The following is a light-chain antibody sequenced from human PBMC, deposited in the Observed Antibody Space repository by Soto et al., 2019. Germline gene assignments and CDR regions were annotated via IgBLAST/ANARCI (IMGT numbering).Light chain of an antibody. CDR2: RNN. CDR3: AAWDDSLYVV. V-gene: IGLV1-47*01. J-gene: IGLJ2*01. Sequence: QSVLTQPPSASGTPGQRVTISCSGSSSNIGSNYVYWYQQLPGTAPKLLIYRNNQRPSGVPDRFSGSKSGTSASLAISGLRSEDEADYYCAAWDDSLYVVFGGGTK. CDR1: SSNIGSNY.